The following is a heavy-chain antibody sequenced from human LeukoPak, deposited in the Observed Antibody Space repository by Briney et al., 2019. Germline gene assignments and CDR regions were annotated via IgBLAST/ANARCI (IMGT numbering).Heavy chain of an antibody. CDR3: ARASGDPN. J-gene: IGHJ4*02. D-gene: IGHD2-21*02. V-gene: IGHV3-9*01. CDR2: ITWNSDNM. Sequence: PGGSLRLSCAASGFTFDDYAMHWVRQAPGKGLEWVSGITWNSDNMEYADSVKGGLTISRDNANNSLYLQMNSLRAEDTAVYYCARASGDPNWGQGTLVTVSS. CDR1: GFTFDDYA.